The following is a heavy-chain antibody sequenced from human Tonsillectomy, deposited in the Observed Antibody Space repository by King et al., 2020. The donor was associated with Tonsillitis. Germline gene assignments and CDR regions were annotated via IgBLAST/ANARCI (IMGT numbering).Heavy chain of an antibody. V-gene: IGHV3-30*18. J-gene: IGHJ4*02. CDR1: GFTFSSYG. CDR3: AKEGGSYSSYFDY. D-gene: IGHD1-26*01. Sequence: VQLVESGGGVVQPGRSLRLSCAASGFTFSSYGMHWVRQAPGKGLEWVAVISYDGSNKYYADSVKGRFTISRDNSKNTLYLQMNSLRAEHTAVYYCAKEGGSYSSYFDYWGQGTLVTVSS. CDR2: ISYDGSNK.